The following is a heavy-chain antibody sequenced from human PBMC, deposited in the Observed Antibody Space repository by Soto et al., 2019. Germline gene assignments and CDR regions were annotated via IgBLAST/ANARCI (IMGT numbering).Heavy chain of an antibody. V-gene: IGHV3-23*01. CDR3: AKGPYYDILTGYLDY. J-gene: IGHJ4*02. D-gene: IGHD3-9*01. CDR1: GFTFSSYA. CDR2: ISGSGGST. Sequence: GGSLRLSCAASGFTFSSYAMSWVRQAPGKGLEWVSAISGSGGSTYYADSVKGRFTISRDNSKNTLYLQMNSLRAEDTAVYYCAKGPYYDILTGYLDYWGQGTLVTVSS.